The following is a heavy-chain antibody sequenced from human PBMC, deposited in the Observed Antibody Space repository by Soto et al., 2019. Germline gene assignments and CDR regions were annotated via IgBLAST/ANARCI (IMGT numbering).Heavy chain of an antibody. V-gene: IGHV1-69*04. CDR3: ARDKGYCSGASCPDFDY. CDR2: IIPNLGIT. Sequence: GASVKVSCKASVGTLSSYTFSWVRQAPGQGLEWMGRIIPNLGITNYAQKFQGRITIIVDKSTSTAYMELSSLRSEDTAVYYCARDKGYCSGASCPDFDYWGQGTLVTVSS. J-gene: IGHJ4*02. CDR1: VGTLSSYT. D-gene: IGHD2-15*01.